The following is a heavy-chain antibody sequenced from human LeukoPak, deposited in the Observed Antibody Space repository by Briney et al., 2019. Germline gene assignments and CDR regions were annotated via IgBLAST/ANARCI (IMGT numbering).Heavy chain of an antibody. Sequence: SETLSLTCTVSGGSISSGSYYWSWIRQPAGKGLEWIGRIYTSGSTNYNPSLKSRVTMSVDTSKNQFSLKLSSVTAADTAVYYCARGRQLVDYYYYYMDVWGKGTTVTVSS. J-gene: IGHJ6*03. V-gene: IGHV4-61*02. CDR3: ARGRQLVDYYYYYMDV. CDR1: GGSISSGSYY. D-gene: IGHD6-13*01. CDR2: IYTSGST.